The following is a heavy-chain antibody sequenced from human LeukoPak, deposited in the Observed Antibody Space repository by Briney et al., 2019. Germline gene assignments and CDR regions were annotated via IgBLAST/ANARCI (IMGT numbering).Heavy chain of an antibody. CDR1: GGTVSSYA. CDR2: IIPILGIA. D-gene: IGHD2-21*01. V-gene: IGHV1-69*04. CDR3: ARDRGLGDRAPIDY. Sequence: SVKVSCKASGGTVSSYAISWVRQAPGQGLEWMGRIIPILGIANYAQKFQGRVTITADKSTSTAYMELSSLRSEDTAVYYCARDRGLGDRAPIDYWGQGTLVTVSS. J-gene: IGHJ4*02.